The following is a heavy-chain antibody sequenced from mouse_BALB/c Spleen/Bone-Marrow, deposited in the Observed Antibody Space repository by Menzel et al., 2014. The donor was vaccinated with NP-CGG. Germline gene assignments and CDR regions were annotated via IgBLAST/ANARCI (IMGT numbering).Heavy chain of an antibody. J-gene: IGHJ4*01. CDR2: ISYDGGN. D-gene: IGHD3-2*01. Sequence: VQLQQSGPGLVKPSQSLSLTCSVTGYSITSGYYWNWIRQFPGNKLEWMGYISYDGGNNYNPSLKNRISITRDTSKNQFFLKLNSVTTEDTATYYCARGDSSGYDYAMDYWGQGTSVTVSS. V-gene: IGHV3-6*02. CDR3: ARGDSSGYDYAMDY. CDR1: GYSITSGYY.